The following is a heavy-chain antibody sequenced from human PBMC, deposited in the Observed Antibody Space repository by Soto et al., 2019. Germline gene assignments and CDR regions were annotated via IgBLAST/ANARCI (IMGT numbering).Heavy chain of an antibody. CDR1: GGSISSGDYY. CDR2: IYYSGST. V-gene: IGHV4-30-4*01. Sequence: QVQLQESGPGLVKPSQTLSLTCTVSGGSISSGDYYWSWIRQPPGKGLEWIGYIYYSGSTYYNPSLKSRVTISVDTSQNPFSLKLSSVTAADTAVYYCASNSDGYIFYEYWGQGTLVTVSS. CDR3: ASNSDGYIFYEY. D-gene: IGHD5-18*01. J-gene: IGHJ4*02.